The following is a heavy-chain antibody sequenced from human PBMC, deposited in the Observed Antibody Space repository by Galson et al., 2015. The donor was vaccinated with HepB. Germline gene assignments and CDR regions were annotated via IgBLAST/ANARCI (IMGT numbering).Heavy chain of an antibody. Sequence: SVKVSCKASGGTFSSYAISWVRQAPGQGLEWMGGIIPIFGTANYAQKFQGRVTITADKSTSTAYMELSSLRSEDTAVYYCARGGDTYYDILTGLYWGQGTLVTVSS. CDR3: ARGGDTYYDILTGLY. D-gene: IGHD3-9*01. CDR2: IIPIFGTA. CDR1: GGTFSSYA. J-gene: IGHJ4*02. V-gene: IGHV1-69*06.